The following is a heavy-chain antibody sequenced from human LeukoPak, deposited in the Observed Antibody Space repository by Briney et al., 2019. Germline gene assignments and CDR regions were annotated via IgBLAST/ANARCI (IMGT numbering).Heavy chain of an antibody. J-gene: IGHJ4*02. CDR1: GYTFTSYG. CDR2: ISAYNGNT. V-gene: IGHV1-18*01. CDR3: ARDRSSYYGSGGPDY. Sequence: ASVKVSCKASGYTFTSYGISWVRQAPGQGLEWMGWISAYNGNTNYAQKLQGRVTMTTDTSTSTAYMELRSLRSDDTAVYYCARDRSSYYGSGGPDYWGQGTLVTVSS. D-gene: IGHD3-10*01.